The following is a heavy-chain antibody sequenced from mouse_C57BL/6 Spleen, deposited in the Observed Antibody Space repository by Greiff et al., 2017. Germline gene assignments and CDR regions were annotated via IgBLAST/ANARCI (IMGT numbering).Heavy chain of an antibody. Sequence: DVMLVESGPGLAKPSQTLSLTCSVTGYSITSDYWNWIRKFPGNKLEYMGYISYSGSNYYNPSLKSRLSITRDTSKNQYYLQLNAVTTEDTATYYGASSNWDVVYFDGGSTGTTVTVSS. CDR3: ASSNWDVVYFDG. CDR2: ISYSGSN. D-gene: IGHD4-1*01. J-gene: IGHJ1*03. V-gene: IGHV3-8*01. CDR1: GYSITSDY.